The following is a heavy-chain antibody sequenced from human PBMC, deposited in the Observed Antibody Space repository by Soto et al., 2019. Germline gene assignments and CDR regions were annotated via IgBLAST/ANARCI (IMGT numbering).Heavy chain of an antibody. CDR1: GYTFTSYV. V-gene: IGHV1-8*01. J-gene: IGHJ6*03. CDR3: ARVGYCSGGSCLDYYYYYMDV. CDR2: MNPNSGNT. D-gene: IGHD2-15*01. Sequence: ASVKGSCKAAGYTFTSYVINWVRQATGQGLEWMGWMNPNSGNTGYAQKFQGRVTMTRNTSISTAYMELSSLRSEDTAVYYCARVGYCSGGSCLDYYYYYMDVWGKGTTVTVSS.